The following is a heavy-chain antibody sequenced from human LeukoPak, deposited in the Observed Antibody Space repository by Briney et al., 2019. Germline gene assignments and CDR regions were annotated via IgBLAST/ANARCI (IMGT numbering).Heavy chain of an antibody. J-gene: IGHJ6*03. D-gene: IGHD3-10*01. CDR3: ASYYGSGSYYSGIAYYYYYMDV. CDR1: GFTFSSYE. Sequence: GGSLRLSCAASGFTFSSYEMNWVRQAPGKGLEWASYISSSGSTIYYADSVKGRFTISRDNAKNSLYLQMNSLRAEDTAVYYCASYYGSGSYYSGIAYYYYYMDVWGKGTTVTISS. CDR2: ISSSGSTI. V-gene: IGHV3-48*03.